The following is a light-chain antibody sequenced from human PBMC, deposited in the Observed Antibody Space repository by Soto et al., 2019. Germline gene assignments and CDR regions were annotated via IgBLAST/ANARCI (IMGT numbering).Light chain of an antibody. CDR3: QQYGSSPGT. J-gene: IGKJ1*01. V-gene: IGKV3-20*01. CDR1: QTLKLNY. CDR2: GAS. Sequence: RADQTLKLNYLAWYQQKPGQAPRLLIFGASIRATGLPDRFSGGGSGTDFTLTIARLEPEDFAVYYCQQYGSSPGTFGQGTKVDI.